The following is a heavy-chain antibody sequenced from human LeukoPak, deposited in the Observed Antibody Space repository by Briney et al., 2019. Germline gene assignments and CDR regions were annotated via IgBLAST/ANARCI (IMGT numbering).Heavy chain of an antibody. CDR2: INPNSGGT. V-gene: IGHV1-2*02. Sequence: ASVKVSCKASGYSFTGYYIRWVRQAPGQGLEWMGWINPNSGGTYYAQKFQGRVTMTRDTSISTAYMELSRLRSDDTAVYYCARDPGSSYSSSWYDYYYMDVWGKGTTVTISS. CDR3: ARDPGSSYSSSWYDYYYMDV. J-gene: IGHJ6*03. CDR1: GYSFTGYY. D-gene: IGHD6-13*01.